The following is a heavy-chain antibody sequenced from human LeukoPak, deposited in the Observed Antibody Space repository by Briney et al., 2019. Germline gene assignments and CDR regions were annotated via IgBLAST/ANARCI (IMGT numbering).Heavy chain of an antibody. Sequence: SETLSLTCAVYGGSFSGYYWSWIRQPPGKGLEWIGEINHSGSTNYNPSLKSRVTISVDTSKNQFSLKLSSVTAADTAVYYCARRGVGKIVVVPAAIEMGFDYWGQGTLVTVSS. D-gene: IGHD2-2*01. CDR1: GGSFSGYY. CDR3: ARRGVGKIVVVPAAIEMGFDY. J-gene: IGHJ4*02. CDR2: INHSGST. V-gene: IGHV4-34*01.